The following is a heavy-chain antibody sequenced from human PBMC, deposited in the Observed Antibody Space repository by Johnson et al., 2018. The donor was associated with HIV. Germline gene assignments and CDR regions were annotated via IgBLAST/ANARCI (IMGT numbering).Heavy chain of an antibody. CDR3: AKPAGVGIAARNAFEI. D-gene: IGHD6-6*01. J-gene: IGHJ3*02. Sequence: QVQLVETGGGVVQPGRSLRLSCAASGFTFSSYGMHWVRQAPGKGREWVAVIWYDGSSKYYADSVKGRFTISRDHSKHTLYLQMNSLRAEDTAVYHCAKPAGVGIAARNAFEIWGQGTMVTVSS. CDR1: GFTFSSYG. V-gene: IGHV3-33*06. CDR2: IWYDGSSK.